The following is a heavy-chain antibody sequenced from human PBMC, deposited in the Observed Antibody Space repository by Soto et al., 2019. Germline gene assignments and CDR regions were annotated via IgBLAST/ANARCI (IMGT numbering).Heavy chain of an antibody. V-gene: IGHV1-69*06. CDR1: GGTFSSYA. D-gene: IGHD2-21*02. CDR2: MIPIFGTA. Sequence: QVPLVQSGAEVKKPGSSVKVSCKASGGTFSSYAISWVRQAPGQGLEWMGGMIPIFGTANYAQKFQGRVTMTTDTSTSTAYMELRSLRSDDTAVYYCARVPIVVVTAPAYFDYWGQGTLVTVSS. CDR3: ARVPIVVVTAPAYFDY. J-gene: IGHJ4*02.